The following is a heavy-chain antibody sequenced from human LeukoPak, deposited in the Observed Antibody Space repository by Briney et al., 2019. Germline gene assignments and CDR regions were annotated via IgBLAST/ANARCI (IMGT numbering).Heavy chain of an antibody. V-gene: IGHV4-59*01. Sequence: SETLSLTCIISGGSISDYYWGWIRQPPGKGLEWIGYVHSNGDTDYNPSLKSRVTISVDTSKNQFSLKLSSVTAADTAVYYCARLLGRPVYYYYYMDVWGKGTTVTISS. CDR1: GGSISDYY. CDR3: ARLLGRPVYYYYYMDV. CDR2: VHSNGDT. D-gene: IGHD3-10*01. J-gene: IGHJ6*03.